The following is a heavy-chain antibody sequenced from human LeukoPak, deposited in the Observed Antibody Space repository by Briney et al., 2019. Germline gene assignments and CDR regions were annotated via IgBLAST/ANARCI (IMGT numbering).Heavy chain of an antibody. J-gene: IGHJ6*03. Sequence: PGGSLRLSCAASRFTFSSYSMNWVRQAPGKGLEWVSSISSSSSYIYYADSVKGRFTISRDNAKNSLYLQMNSLRAEDTAVYYCAREGGGYCSSTSCPRGYYMDVWGKGTTVTVSS. CDR1: RFTFSSYS. CDR2: ISSSSSYI. V-gene: IGHV3-21*01. D-gene: IGHD2-2*01. CDR3: AREGGGYCSSTSCPRGYYMDV.